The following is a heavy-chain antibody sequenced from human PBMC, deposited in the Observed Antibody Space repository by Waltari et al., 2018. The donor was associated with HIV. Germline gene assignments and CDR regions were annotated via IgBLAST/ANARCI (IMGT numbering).Heavy chain of an antibody. D-gene: IGHD6-13*01. CDR2: INAGNGNT. J-gene: IGHJ6*02. V-gene: IGHV1-3*01. CDR1: GYTFTSYA. CDR3: ARDSGWQQLYYGMDV. Sequence: QVQLVQSGAEVKKPGASVKVSCKASGYTFTSYAMHWVRQAPGQRLEWMGWINAGNGNTKYSQKFQGRVTITRDTSASTAYMELSSLRSEDTAVYYCARDSGWQQLYYGMDVWGQGTTVTVSS.